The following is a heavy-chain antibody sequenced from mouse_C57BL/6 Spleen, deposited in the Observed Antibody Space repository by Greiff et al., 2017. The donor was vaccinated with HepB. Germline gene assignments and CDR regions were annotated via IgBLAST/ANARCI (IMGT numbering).Heavy chain of an antibody. D-gene: IGHD1-1*01. J-gene: IGHJ3*01. CDR1: GFNIKDYY. V-gene: IGHV14-1*01. Sequence: EVQLQQSGAELVRPGASVKLSCTASGFNIKDYYMHWVKQRPEQGLEWIGRIDPEDGDTEYAPKFQGKATMTADTSSNTAYLQLSSLTSEDTAVYYCTTATVVGEAWFAYWGQGTLVTVSA. CDR2: IDPEDGDT. CDR3: TTATVVGEAWFAY.